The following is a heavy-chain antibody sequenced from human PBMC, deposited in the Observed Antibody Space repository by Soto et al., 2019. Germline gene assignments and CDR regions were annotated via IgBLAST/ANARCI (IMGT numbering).Heavy chain of an antibody. CDR1: GYTFTSYA. V-gene: IGHV1-3*05. J-gene: IGHJ4*02. Sequence: QVQLVQSGAEEKKPGASVKVSCKASGYTFTSYAMHSVRQAPGQRLEWMGWINAGNGNTKYSQRFQGRVTITRDTYASTAYMELSSLRSEDTAVYYCARGITLPTPLDYWGQGTLVTVSS. CDR2: INAGNGNT. CDR3: ARGITLPTPLDY. D-gene: IGHD1-20*01.